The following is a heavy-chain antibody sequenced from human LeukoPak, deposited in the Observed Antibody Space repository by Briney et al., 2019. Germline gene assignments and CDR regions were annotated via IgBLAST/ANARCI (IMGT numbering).Heavy chain of an antibody. Sequence: ASVKVSCKASGGTFSSYAISWVRQAPGKGLEWVANIKQDGSEKYYVDSVKGRFTISRDNAKNSLYLQMNSLRAEDTAVYYCARGKYSYGFYFDYWGQGTLVTVSS. J-gene: IGHJ4*02. D-gene: IGHD5-18*01. CDR1: GGTFSSYA. V-gene: IGHV3-7*03. CDR3: ARGKYSYGFYFDY. CDR2: IKQDGSEK.